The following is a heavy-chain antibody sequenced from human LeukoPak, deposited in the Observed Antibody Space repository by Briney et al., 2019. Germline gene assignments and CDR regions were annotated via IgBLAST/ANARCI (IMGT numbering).Heavy chain of an antibody. V-gene: IGHV1-3*01. J-gene: IGHJ5*02. CDR3: ARDPGYDFWSGSAWFDP. CDR1: GYTFTSYA. Sequence: ASVKVSCKASGYTFTSYAMHWVRQAPGQRLEWMGWINAGNGNTKYSQKFQGRVTITRDTSASTAYMELRSLRSDDTAVYYCARDPGYDFWSGSAWFDPWGQGTLVTVSS. CDR2: INAGNGNT. D-gene: IGHD3-3*01.